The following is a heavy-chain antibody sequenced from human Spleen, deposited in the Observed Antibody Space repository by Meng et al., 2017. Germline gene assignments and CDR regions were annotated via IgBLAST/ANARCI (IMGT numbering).Heavy chain of an antibody. D-gene: IGHD3-22*01. CDR3: AKPVGHDSSGFDAFQI. CDR1: GFTFSSSP. V-gene: IGHV3-23*01. J-gene: IGHJ3*02. Sequence: GGSLRLSCVASGFTFSSSPMTWVRQTPGKGLEWVSSLSAGGGSTDYADPVKGRFTISRDNSKNTVYLQMNSLRVDDTATYYCAKPVGHDSSGFDAFQIWGQGTMVTVSS. CDR2: LSAGGGST.